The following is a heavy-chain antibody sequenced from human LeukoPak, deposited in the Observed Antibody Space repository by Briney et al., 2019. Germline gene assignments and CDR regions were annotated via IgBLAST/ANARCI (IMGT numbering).Heavy chain of an antibody. Sequence: GGSLRLSCAASGSTFSSHTMNWVRQAPGKGLEWISYISNTGSVIYYADSVKGRFTISRDNAKNSLYLQMNSLRAEDTAVYYCAREGTSSSWYGDYWGQGTLVTVSS. CDR3: AREGTSSSWYGDY. CDR2: ISNTGSVI. CDR1: GSTFSSHT. D-gene: IGHD6-13*01. J-gene: IGHJ4*02. V-gene: IGHV3-48*04.